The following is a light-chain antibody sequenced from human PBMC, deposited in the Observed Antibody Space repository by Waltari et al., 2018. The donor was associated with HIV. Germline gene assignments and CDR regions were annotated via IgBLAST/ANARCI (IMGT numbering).Light chain of an antibody. Sequence: QSALTLPASVSGSPGQSITISCTGTSSAVGGYNYVSWYQQHPDKAPKLIIYDVTKRPSGVSYRFSGSKSGNTASLTISGLQAEDEADYYCSSYTTTNTWVFGGGTKLTVL. V-gene: IGLV2-14*03. CDR1: SSAVGGYNY. J-gene: IGLJ3*02. CDR3: SSYTTTNTWV. CDR2: DVT.